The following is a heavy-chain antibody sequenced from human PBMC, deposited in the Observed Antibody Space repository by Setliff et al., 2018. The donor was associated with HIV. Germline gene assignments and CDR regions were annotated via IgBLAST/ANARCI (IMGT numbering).Heavy chain of an antibody. CDR3: VRQHGDYAFDP. CDR2: LNPTSGNT. V-gene: IGHV1-8*01. J-gene: IGHJ5*02. Sequence: ASVKVSCKASGYTFTSLDINWVRQATGQGPEWMGWLNPTSGNTGSAQRFQGRVTMTRNTSISIAYMELSNLRSEDTAIYYCVRQHGDYAFDPWGQGSLVTVSS. CDR1: GYTFTSLD. D-gene: IGHD4-17*01.